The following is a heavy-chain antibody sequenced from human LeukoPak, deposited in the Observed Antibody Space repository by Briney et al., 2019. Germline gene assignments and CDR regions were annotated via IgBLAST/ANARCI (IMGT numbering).Heavy chain of an antibody. CDR2: INHSGST. J-gene: IGHJ4*02. CDR1: GGSFSGYY. CDR3: AGHHPRNTVDF. Sequence: SETLSLTCAVYGGSFSGYYWSWNRQPPGKGLERIGEINHSGSTNYNPSLKSRVTISVDTSKNQFSLKLSSVTAADTAVYYCAGHHPRNTVDFWGQGTLVTVSS. D-gene: IGHD1-14*01. V-gene: IGHV4-34*01.